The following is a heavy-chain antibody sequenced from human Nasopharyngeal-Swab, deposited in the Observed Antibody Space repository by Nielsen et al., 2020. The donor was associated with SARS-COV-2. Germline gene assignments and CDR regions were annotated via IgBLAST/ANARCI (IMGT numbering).Heavy chain of an antibody. CDR2: INDRGSG. Sequence: SEILSLTCVVFGGTLNGFHWKWIRQTPGKGLEWIGEINDRGSGNYNPSLRSRVTISVDTSKNQFSLKLSSVTAADTAVYYCARDYYDILTGYYRIDAFDIWGQGTMVTVSS. CDR1: GGTLNGFH. CDR3: ARDYYDILTGYYRIDAFDI. V-gene: IGHV4-34*01. J-gene: IGHJ3*02. D-gene: IGHD3-9*01.